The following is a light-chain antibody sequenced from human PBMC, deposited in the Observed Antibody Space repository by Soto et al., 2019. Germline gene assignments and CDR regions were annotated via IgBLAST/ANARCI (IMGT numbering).Light chain of an antibody. CDR1: QSVSSN. CDR3: QQYYGPWT. Sequence: EIVMTQSPATLSVSPGERATLSCRASQSVSSNLAWYQQKPGQAPRLLIYGASTRATGIPARFSGSRSGTEFTLTIDSLQPDDSATYYCQQYYGPWTFGQGTKVEIK. CDR2: GAS. J-gene: IGKJ1*01. V-gene: IGKV3-15*01.